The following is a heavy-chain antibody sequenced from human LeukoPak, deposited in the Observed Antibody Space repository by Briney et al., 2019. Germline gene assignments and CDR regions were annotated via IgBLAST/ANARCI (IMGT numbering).Heavy chain of an antibody. J-gene: IGHJ4*02. CDR3: ARRYSGSYYGGRWFDY. D-gene: IGHD1-26*01. Sequence: SETLSLTCTVSGGSISSYYWSWIRQPPGKGLEWIGEINHSGSTNYNPSLKSRVTISVDTSKNQFSLKLSSVTAADTAVYYCARRYSGSYYGGRWFDYWGQGTLVTVSS. CDR1: GGSISSYY. V-gene: IGHV4-34*01. CDR2: INHSGST.